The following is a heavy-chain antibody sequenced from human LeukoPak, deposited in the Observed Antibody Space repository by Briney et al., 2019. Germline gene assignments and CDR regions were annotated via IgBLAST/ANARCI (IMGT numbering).Heavy chain of an antibody. CDR1: GFTFGDYA. CDR3: TREGYYGSGSYYGLRRFDP. Sequence: GGSLRLSCTASGFTFGDYAMSWFRQAPGKGLEWVGFIRSKAYGGTTEYAASVKGRFTISRDDSKSIAYLQMNSLKTEDTAVYYCTREGYYGSGSYYGLRRFDPWGQGTLVTVSS. V-gene: IGHV3-49*03. D-gene: IGHD3-10*01. J-gene: IGHJ5*02. CDR2: IRSKAYGGTT.